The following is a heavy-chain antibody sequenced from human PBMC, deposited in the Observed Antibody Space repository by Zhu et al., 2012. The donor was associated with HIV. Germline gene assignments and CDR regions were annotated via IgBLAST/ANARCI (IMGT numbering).Heavy chain of an antibody. CDR1: GASISSSSYY. CDR2: IYYSGST. J-gene: IGHJ4*02. Sequence: QVQLQESGPGLVKPSETLSLTCSVSGASISSSSYYWGWIRQPPGKGLEWIGTIYYSGSTYYKLSLESRVTISVDTSKNQFSLKLSSVTAADTAVYYCARRLSRPRGYYFDYVGPGNPGPPSLQ. V-gene: IGHV4-39*07. D-gene: IGHD4/OR15-4a*01. CDR3: ARRLSRPRGYYFDY.